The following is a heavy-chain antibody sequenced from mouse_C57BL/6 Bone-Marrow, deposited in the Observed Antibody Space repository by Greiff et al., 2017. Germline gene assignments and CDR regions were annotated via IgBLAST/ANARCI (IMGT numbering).Heavy chain of an antibody. Sequence: QVHVKQSGPELVKPGASVKISCKASGYAFSSSWMNWVKQRPGKGLEWIGRIYPGDGDTNYNGKFKGKATLTADKSSSTAYLQLSSLTSEDSAVYFCARRGGLRHPPQAYGGQGTLVTVSA. J-gene: IGHJ3*01. CDR3: ARRGGLRHPPQAY. CDR2: IYPGDGDT. D-gene: IGHD2-12*01. CDR1: GYAFSSSW. V-gene: IGHV1-82*01.